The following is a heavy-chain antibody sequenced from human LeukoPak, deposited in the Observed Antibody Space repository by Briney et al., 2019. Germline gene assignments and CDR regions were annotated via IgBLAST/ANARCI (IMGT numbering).Heavy chain of an antibody. Sequence: SETLSLTCSVSGGSINGYYWSWIRRPPGKGLEWIGYVFYTGSTNYNSSLKSRVSISVDTSKNQFYLKLSSVTAADTAVYYCARNLGGSSGYYYWGQGALVTVSS. CDR1: GGSINGYY. CDR3: ARNLGGSSGYYY. J-gene: IGHJ4*02. CDR2: VFYTGST. D-gene: IGHD6-19*01. V-gene: IGHV4-59*08.